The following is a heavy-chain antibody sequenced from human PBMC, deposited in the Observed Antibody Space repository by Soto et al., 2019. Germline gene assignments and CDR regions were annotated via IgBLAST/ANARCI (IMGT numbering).Heavy chain of an antibody. J-gene: IGHJ6*02. Sequence: QVQLVQSGAEVKKPGASVKVSCKASGYTFTSYGISWVRQAPGQGLEWMGWISAYNGNTNYAQKLQCRVTMTTDTSPSTAYIELRSLRTDDTAVYYCASRDSSSWFSHYYYGMDVWGQGTTVTVSS. D-gene: IGHD6-13*01. CDR3: ASRDSSSWFSHYYYGMDV. V-gene: IGHV1-18*01. CDR2: ISAYNGNT. CDR1: GYTFTSYG.